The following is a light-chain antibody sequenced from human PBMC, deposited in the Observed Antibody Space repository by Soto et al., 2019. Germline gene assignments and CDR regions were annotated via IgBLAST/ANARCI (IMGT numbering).Light chain of an antibody. Sequence: DIQMTQSPSFLSASVGDRVTITCRASQGVRNSLAWYQHKPGKVPKLLIYAASTLYSGVSSRFSGSGSGTDFTLTIGSLQPEDVAVYYCQKHSSVPFTFGGGTKVE. J-gene: IGKJ4*01. CDR1: QGVRNS. CDR3: QKHSSVPFT. CDR2: AAS. V-gene: IGKV1-27*01.